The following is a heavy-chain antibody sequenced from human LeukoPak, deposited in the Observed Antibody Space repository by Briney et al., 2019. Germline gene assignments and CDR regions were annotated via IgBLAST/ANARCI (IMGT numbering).Heavy chain of an antibody. V-gene: IGHV4-34*01. CDR3: ARHSMVRGVII. CDR1: GGSFSGYY. CDR2: INHSGST. J-gene: IGHJ4*02. D-gene: IGHD3-10*01. Sequence: PSETLSLTCAVYGGSFSGYYWSWIRQPPGKGLEWIGEINHSGSTNYNPSLKSRVTISVDTSKNQFSLKLGSVTAADTAVYYCARHSMVRGVIIWGQGTLVTVSS.